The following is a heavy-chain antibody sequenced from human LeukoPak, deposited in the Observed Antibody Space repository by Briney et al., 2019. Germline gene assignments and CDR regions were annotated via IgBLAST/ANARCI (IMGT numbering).Heavy chain of an antibody. D-gene: IGHD3-22*01. CDR3: AKTISLKNYYDSSGPFDY. CDR2: VYHSGSI. V-gene: IGHV4-38-2*02. Sequence: PSETLSLTCTVSGDSLVSGHYWGWIRQPPGQGLEWVGSVYHSGSIYYNPSLKSRVIMSVDTSKNQFSLKLSSVTAADTAVYYCAKTISLKNYYDSSGPFDYWGQGTLVTVSS. CDR1: GDSLVSGHY. J-gene: IGHJ4*02.